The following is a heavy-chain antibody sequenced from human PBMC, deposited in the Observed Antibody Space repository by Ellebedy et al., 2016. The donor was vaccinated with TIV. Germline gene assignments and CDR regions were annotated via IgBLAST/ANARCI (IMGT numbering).Heavy chain of an antibody. Sequence: MPSETLSLTCAVSGDSISRSNWWSWVRQSPGKGPEWIGEISHSGSPNYNPSLKSRVTISVDTSKNQFSLRLSSVTAADTAVYYCARGLYYYDSSGSGMYYFDYWGQGTLVTVSS. V-gene: IGHV4-4*02. J-gene: IGHJ4*02. CDR1: GDSISRSNW. D-gene: IGHD3-22*01. CDR2: ISHSGSP. CDR3: ARGLYYYDSSGSGMYYFDY.